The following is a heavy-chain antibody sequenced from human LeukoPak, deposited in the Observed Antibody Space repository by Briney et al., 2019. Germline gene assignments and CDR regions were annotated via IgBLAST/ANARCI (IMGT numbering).Heavy chain of an antibody. V-gene: IGHV3-74*01. CDR2: ISTDGYTT. CDR1: GLAFSTYK. CDR3: VVGGSPGY. Sequence: GGSLRLSCAASGLAFSTYKMHWVRQAPRKGLVWVSRISTDGYTTDYADFVQGRFTASRDNTKNTWSLEVNSLRAEDTAVYYCVVGGSPGYWGQGTLVTVSS. D-gene: IGHD2-15*01. J-gene: IGHJ4*02.